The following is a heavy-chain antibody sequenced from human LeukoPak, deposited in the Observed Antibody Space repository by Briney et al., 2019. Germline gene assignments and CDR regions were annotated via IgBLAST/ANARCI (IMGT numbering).Heavy chain of an antibody. CDR2: IYRTGST. CDR1: GGSLSSGVY. J-gene: IGHJ3*01. V-gene: IGHV4-38-2*02. CDR3: ANSWYYYDSSGLPKADAFDR. Sequence: SETLSLTCTVSGGSLSSGVYWGWVRQPPGKGLEWIATIYRTGSTYYNPPLESRVTISIDTSKNQFSLKLNSVTAADTAVYYCANSWYYYDSSGLPKADAFDRWGQGALVTVSS. D-gene: IGHD3-22*01.